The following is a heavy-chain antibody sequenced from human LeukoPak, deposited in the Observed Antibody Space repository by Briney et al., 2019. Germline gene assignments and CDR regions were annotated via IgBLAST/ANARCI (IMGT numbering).Heavy chain of an antibody. Sequence: SETLSLTCTVSGGSIRSSSYYWGWIRQPPGKGLEWIGSIYYTGSTYYNPSLKSRVTISVDTSKNQFSLKLSSVTAADTAVYYCASLVVPTSIGDYWGQGTLVTVSS. CDR1: GGSIRSSSYY. V-gene: IGHV4-39*07. J-gene: IGHJ4*02. CDR2: IYYTGST. D-gene: IGHD2-2*02. CDR3: ASLVVPTSIGDY.